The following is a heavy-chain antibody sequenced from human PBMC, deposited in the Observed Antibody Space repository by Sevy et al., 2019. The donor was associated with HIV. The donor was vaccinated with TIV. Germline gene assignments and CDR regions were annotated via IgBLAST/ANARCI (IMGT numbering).Heavy chain of an antibody. J-gene: IGHJ4*01. D-gene: IGHD2-21*01. Sequence: GGSLRLSCAASGFTFSSYAMHWVRQAPGKGLEWVAVISYDGSNKYYADSVKGRFTISRDNSKNTLYLQMKSLRAEDTAVYYCARDRRRYSAEIFDYWGHGTLVTVSS. CDR1: GFTFSSYA. CDR3: ARDRRRYSAEIFDY. CDR2: ISYDGSNK. V-gene: IGHV3-30-3*01.